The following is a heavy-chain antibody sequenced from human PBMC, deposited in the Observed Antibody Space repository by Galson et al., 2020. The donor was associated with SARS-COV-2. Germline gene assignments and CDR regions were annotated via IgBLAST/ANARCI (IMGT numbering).Heavy chain of an antibody. CDR2: IYSEGSST. J-gene: IGHJ4*02. CDR1: GFTFSSYW. CDR3: ARGDMGNDYFDY. Sequence: ALHGESLKISCAASGFTFSSYWMHWVRQVPGKGLVWVSRIYSEGSSTSYADSVKGRFTISGDNAKNTLYLQMNSLRAEDTAVYYCARGDMGNDYFDYWGQGTLVTVSS. V-gene: IGHV3-74*01. D-gene: IGHD7-27*01.